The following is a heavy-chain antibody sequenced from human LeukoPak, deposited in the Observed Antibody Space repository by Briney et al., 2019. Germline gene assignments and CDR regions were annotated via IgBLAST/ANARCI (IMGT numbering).Heavy chain of an antibody. D-gene: IGHD3-3*01. Sequence: GESLKISCKGSGYSFTSYWIGWVRQMPGKGLEWMGIIYPGDSDTRYSPSFQGQVTISADKSISTAYLQWSSLKASDTAKYYGARPPSSDYDQSPPHDALDIWGQGTMVTVTS. CDR3: ARPPSSDYDQSPPHDALDI. CDR1: GYSFTSYW. V-gene: IGHV5-51*01. J-gene: IGHJ3*02. CDR2: IYPGDSDT.